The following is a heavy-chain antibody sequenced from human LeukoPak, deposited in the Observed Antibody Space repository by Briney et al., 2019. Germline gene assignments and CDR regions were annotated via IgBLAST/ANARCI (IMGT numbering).Heavy chain of an antibody. Sequence: SETLSLTCSFSGDSITTYYWSWIRQPPGKGLEWIGDIHDRGSANYNPSLQSRVTISIDESKKQFSLRLTSVTAADTAVYYCARHGPGKGYGSGDYEYAFDIWGQGTLVTVSS. D-gene: IGHD3-10*01. CDR1: GDSITTYY. CDR2: IHDRGSA. V-gene: IGHV4-59*08. CDR3: ARHGPGKGYGSGDYEYAFDI. J-gene: IGHJ3*02.